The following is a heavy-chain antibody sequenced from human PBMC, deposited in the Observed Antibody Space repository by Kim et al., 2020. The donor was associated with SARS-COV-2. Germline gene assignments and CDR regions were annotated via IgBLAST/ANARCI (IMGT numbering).Heavy chain of an antibody. V-gene: IGHV4-59*09. Sequence: NYNPSRKCRVTISVDTSKNQFSRKLISVTAAVTAVYYCARGAGRVIDFDYWGQGTLVTVSS. CDR3: ARGAGRVIDFDY. J-gene: IGHJ4*02. D-gene: IGHD3-22*01.